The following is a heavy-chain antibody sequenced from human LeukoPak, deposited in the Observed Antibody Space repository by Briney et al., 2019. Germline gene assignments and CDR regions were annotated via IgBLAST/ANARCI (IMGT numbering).Heavy chain of an antibody. Sequence: PSETLSLTCTVSGGSISRSSYYWGWIRQPPGKGLEWIGSIYYSGSTYYNPSLKSRVTISVDTSKNQFSLKLSSVTAADTAVFYCASHYHDSSGYLYYFDYWGRGTLVTVSS. CDR1: GGSISRSSYY. V-gene: IGHV4-39*01. D-gene: IGHD3-22*01. CDR2: IYYSGST. J-gene: IGHJ4*02. CDR3: ASHYHDSSGYLYYFDY.